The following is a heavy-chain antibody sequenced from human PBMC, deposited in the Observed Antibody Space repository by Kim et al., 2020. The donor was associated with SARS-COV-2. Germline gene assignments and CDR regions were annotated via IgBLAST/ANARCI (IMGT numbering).Heavy chain of an antibody. Sequence: ASVKVSCKASGYTFTNYGFHWVRQAPGQSLEWMGFINAANRETKYSQEFQGRVTITRDTSATIAYVELSSLRSEDTAIYYCAIETDWTGLIDYWGQGTLV. CDR2: INAANRET. V-gene: IGHV1-3*01. CDR1: GYTFTNYG. D-gene: IGHD2-8*02. J-gene: IGHJ4*02. CDR3: AIETDWTGLIDY.